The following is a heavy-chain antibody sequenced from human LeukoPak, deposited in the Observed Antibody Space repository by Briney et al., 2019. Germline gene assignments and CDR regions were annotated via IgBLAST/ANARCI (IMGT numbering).Heavy chain of an antibody. J-gene: IGHJ4*02. CDR2: INPSGGST. CDR1: GGTFSSYA. D-gene: IGHD2-15*01. V-gene: IGHV1-46*01. CDR3: ARGYARAPDY. Sequence: ASVKVSCKASGGTFSSYAISWVRQAPGQGLEWMGIINPSGGSTSYAQKFQGRVTMTRDTSTSTVYMELSSLRSEDTAVYYCARGYARAPDYWGQGTLVTVSS.